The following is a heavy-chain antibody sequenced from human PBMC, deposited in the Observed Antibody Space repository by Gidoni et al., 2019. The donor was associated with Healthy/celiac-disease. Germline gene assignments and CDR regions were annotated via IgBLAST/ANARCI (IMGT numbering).Heavy chain of an antibody. Sequence: QVQLVKSGAEVKKPGASVKVSCKAAGYTLTGYYMHWVRQAPGQGLEWMGWINPNSGGTNYAQKFQGRVTMTRDTSISTAYMELSRLRSDDTAVYYCAREDSSSWYRWFDPWGQGTLVTVSS. CDR1: GYTLTGYY. V-gene: IGHV1-2*02. J-gene: IGHJ5*02. D-gene: IGHD6-13*01. CDR3: AREDSSSWYRWFDP. CDR2: INPNSGGT.